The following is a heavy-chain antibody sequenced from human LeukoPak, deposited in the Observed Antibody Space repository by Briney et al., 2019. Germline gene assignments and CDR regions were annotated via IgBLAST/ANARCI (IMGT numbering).Heavy chain of an antibody. Sequence: SETLSLTCTVSGGSSNNYYWSWIRQSAGKGLEWIGRIYTSGSTNYNPSLKSRVSMSVDTPKNQFSLRLRSVTAADTAVYYCARVPYSSSSPAFDYWGQGTLVTVSS. V-gene: IGHV4-4*07. D-gene: IGHD6-6*01. CDR3: ARVPYSSSSPAFDY. J-gene: IGHJ4*02. CDR1: GGSSNNYY. CDR2: IYTSGST.